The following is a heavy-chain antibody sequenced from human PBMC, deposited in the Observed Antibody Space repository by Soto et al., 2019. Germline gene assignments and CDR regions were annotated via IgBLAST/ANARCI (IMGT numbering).Heavy chain of an antibody. D-gene: IGHD2-2*01. CDR1: GSTFTDYY. V-gene: IGHV1-2*02. CDR3: AIRTGQLAIISEFDGDWFFEV. Sequence: QEQLVQSGAEVKKPGASLKVSCKASGSTFTDYYIHWVRQAPGQGLEWVGWINPDSGGTNLAQRIQGRVTMTRDTSNNTAYMELSSLRSDDTAVYYCAIRTGQLAIISEFDGDWFFEVWGRGTLVTVSS. CDR2: INPDSGGT. J-gene: IGHJ2*01.